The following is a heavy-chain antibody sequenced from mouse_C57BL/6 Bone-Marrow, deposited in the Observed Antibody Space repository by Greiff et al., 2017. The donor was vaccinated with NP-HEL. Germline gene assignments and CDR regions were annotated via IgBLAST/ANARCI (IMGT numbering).Heavy chain of an antibody. CDR2: IDPANGNT. CDR1: GFNIKNTY. D-gene: IGHD1-1*01. CDR3: ARDYGSSYIYWYFDV. V-gene: IGHV14-3*01. Sequence: VQLKESVAELVRPGASVKLSCTASGFNIKNTYMHWVKQRPEQGLEWIGRIDPANGNTKYVPKFQGKATITADTSSNTAYLQLSSLTSEDTAIYYCARDYGSSYIYWYFDVWGTGTTVTVSS. J-gene: IGHJ1*03.